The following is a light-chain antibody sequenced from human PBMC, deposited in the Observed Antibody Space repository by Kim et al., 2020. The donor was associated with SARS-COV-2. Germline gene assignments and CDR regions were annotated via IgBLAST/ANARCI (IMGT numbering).Light chain of an antibody. CDR1: SSYIGSYNY. V-gene: IGLV2-14*03. CDR2: DVS. Sequence: SITISCTGASSYIGSYNYVSWYQQHPGKAPKLMIYDVSNRPSGVSNRFSGSKSGNTASLTISGLQAEDEADYYCSSYTRSSTNYVFGTGTKVTVL. J-gene: IGLJ1*01. CDR3: SSYTRSSTNYV.